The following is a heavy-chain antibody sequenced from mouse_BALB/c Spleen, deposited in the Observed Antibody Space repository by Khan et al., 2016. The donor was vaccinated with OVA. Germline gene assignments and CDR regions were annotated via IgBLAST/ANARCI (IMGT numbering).Heavy chain of an antibody. Sequence: EVQLQESGPSLVKPSQTLSLTCSVTGDSITTGYWNWIRKFPGNNLEYMGYIIYTGYTYYNPSLTSRISITRHTSTNQYYLQLNSVTDEDTAAYYCARSTYRYAFGFWGQGTLVTVAA. J-gene: IGHJ3*02. V-gene: IGHV3-8*02. CDR3: ARSTYRYAFGF. CDR2: IIYTGYT. CDR1: GDSITTGY. D-gene: IGHD2-14*01.